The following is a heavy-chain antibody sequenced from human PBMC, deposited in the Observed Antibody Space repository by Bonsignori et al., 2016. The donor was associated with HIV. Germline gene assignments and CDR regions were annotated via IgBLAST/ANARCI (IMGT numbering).Heavy chain of an antibody. D-gene: IGHD3-3*01. V-gene: IGHV4-38-2*01. CDR2: IYHSGST. CDR1: GYSISSGYY. J-gene: IGHJ6*03. Sequence: GALRLSCAVSGYSISSGYYWGWIRQPPGKGLEWIGSIYHSGSTYYNPSLKSRVTISVDTSKNQFSLKLSSVTAADTAVYYCARSFLSTYYDFWSGSGYYMDVWGKGTTVTVSS. CDR3: ARSFLSTYYDFWSGSGYYMDV.